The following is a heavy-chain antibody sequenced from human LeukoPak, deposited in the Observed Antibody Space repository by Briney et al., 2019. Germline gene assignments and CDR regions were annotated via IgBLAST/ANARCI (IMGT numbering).Heavy chain of an antibody. CDR1: GFIFNNYG. D-gene: IGHD3-22*01. CDR3: AKGSSGYFVDL. J-gene: IGHJ5*02. Sequence: QSGGSLRLSCADSGFIFNNYGLIWVRQAPGKGLEWVSAISNDGGGTNYADFVKGRFTISRDNSKNTLFLQMNSLRAEDTALYYCAKGSSGYFVDLWGQGTLVTVSS. V-gene: IGHV3-23*01. CDR2: ISNDGGGT.